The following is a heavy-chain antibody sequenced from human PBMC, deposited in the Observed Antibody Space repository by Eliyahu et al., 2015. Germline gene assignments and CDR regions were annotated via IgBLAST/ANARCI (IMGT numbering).Heavy chain of an antibody. Sequence: QVQLQESGPGLVKPSXTLSLTCAVSGYSISNPYYWGWIRQPPGSGLEWIGSIYHSGSSYYNPSLKSRVTISVDMSKNQFSLNLSSVTAADTVVYYCARGYYLRXQFDYWGQGTLVTVSS. D-gene: IGHD2-15*01. V-gene: IGHV4-38-2*01. J-gene: IGHJ4*01. CDR3: ARGYYLRXQFDY. CDR1: GYSISNPYY. CDR2: IYHSGSS.